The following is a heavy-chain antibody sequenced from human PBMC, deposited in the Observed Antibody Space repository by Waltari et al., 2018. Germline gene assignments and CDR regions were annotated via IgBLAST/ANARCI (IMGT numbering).Heavy chain of an antibody. J-gene: IGHJ4*02. CDR3: ARDYPDY. Sequence: EVQLVESGGGLVQPGGSLRLSCAASGFPFSSYEMNWVRQAPGKGLEWVSYISKGGTTMYYADSVKGRFTVSRDNAKNSLYLQMNSLRADDTAVYYCARDYPDYWGQGTLVTVSS. CDR1: GFPFSSYE. V-gene: IGHV3-48*03. CDR2: ISKGGTTM.